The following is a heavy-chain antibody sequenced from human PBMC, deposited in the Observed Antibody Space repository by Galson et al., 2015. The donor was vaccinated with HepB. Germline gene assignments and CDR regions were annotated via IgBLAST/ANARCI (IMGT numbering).Heavy chain of an antibody. J-gene: IGHJ6*03. D-gene: IGHD6-6*01. CDR1: GYTFTSYA. Sequence: SVKVSCKASGYTFTSYAMHWVRQAPGQRLEWMGWINAGNGNTKYSQKFQGRVTITRDTSASTAYVELSSLRSEDTAVYYCARAIAAYYYYYYYMDVWGKGTTVTVSS. CDR2: INAGNGNT. CDR3: ARAIAAYYYYYYYMDV. V-gene: IGHV1-3*01.